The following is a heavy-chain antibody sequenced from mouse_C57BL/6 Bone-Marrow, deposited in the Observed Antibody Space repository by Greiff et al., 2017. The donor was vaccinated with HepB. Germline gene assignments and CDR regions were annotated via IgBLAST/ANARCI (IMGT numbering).Heavy chain of an antibody. CDR3: ARIGPYYYGSSWYFDV. J-gene: IGHJ1*03. D-gene: IGHD1-1*01. CDR2: IYPGSGST. V-gene: IGHV1-55*01. CDR1: GYTFTSYW. Sequence: QVQLQQPGAELVKPGASVKMSCKASGYTFTSYWITWVKQRPGQGLEWIGDIYPGSGSTNYNEKFKSKATLTVDTSSSTAYMQLSSLTSEDSAVYYCARIGPYYYGSSWYFDVWGTGTTVTVSS.